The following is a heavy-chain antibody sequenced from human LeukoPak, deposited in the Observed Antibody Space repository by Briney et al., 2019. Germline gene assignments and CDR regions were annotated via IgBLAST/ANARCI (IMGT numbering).Heavy chain of an antibody. Sequence: SETLSLTCAVYGGSFSGYYWSWIRHPPGKGLEWIGEINHSGSTNYNPSLKSRVTISVDTSKNQFSLKLSSVTAADTAVYYCAREKSPIAVAGKKGYWYFDLWGRGTLVTVSS. V-gene: IGHV4-34*01. CDR3: AREKSPIAVAGKKGYWYFDL. D-gene: IGHD6-19*01. CDR2: INHSGST. J-gene: IGHJ2*01. CDR1: GGSFSGYY.